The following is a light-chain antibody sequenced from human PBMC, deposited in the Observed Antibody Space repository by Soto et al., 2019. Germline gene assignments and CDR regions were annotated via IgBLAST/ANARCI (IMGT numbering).Light chain of an antibody. CDR3: SSYRANSTIEV. CDR2: DVN. J-gene: IGLJ2*01. V-gene: IGLV2-14*03. CDR1: SSDVGDYNF. Sequence: QSALTQPAAVSGSPGQSITISCTGISSDVGDYNFVSWYQQHPGTAPKLMIYDVNYRPSGVSNRFSGSKSGNTASLTISGLEAEDEEDYCCSSYRANSTIEVFGGGTKVTVL.